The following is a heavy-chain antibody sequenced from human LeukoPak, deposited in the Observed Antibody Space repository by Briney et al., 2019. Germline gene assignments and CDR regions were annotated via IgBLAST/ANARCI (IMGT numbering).Heavy chain of an antibody. Sequence: QPGRSLRLSCAASGFTFTTYGMHWVRQAPGKGLEWVALISFHGSEKYYAESVKGRFTISRDNSKNTLYLQMNSVRVEDTAVYFCAKDVEMFRGPMIMRHFDYWGQGTLVTVSS. J-gene: IGHJ4*02. D-gene: IGHD3-10*01. V-gene: IGHV3-30*18. CDR1: GFTFTTYG. CDR3: AKDVEMFRGPMIMRHFDY. CDR2: ISFHGSEK.